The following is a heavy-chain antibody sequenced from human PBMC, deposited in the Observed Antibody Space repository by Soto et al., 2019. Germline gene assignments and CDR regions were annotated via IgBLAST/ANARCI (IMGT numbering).Heavy chain of an antibody. CDR3: ARLTVDYGMDV. CDR1: GGSISSSSYY. V-gene: IGHV4-39*01. CDR2: IYYSGST. Sequence: SETLFLTCTVSGGSISSSSYYWGWIRQPPGKGLEWIGSIYYSGSTYYNPSLKSRVTISVDTSKNQFSLKLSSVTAADTAVYYCARLTVDYGMDVWGQGTTVTVSS. J-gene: IGHJ6*02.